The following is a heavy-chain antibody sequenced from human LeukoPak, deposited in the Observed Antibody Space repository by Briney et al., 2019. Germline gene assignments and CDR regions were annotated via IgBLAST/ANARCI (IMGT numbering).Heavy chain of an antibody. Sequence: GGSLRLSCAASGFTFTTYTMTWVRQAPGKGLNWISSISGSGYSTFYSESVKGHFTISRDNSKNTLYLQMNSLRADDTAVYYCAKGPERRGFCSGSACYSDCWGQGTLATVSS. CDR3: AKGPERRGFCSGSACYSDC. CDR2: ISGSGYST. D-gene: IGHD2-8*02. V-gene: IGHV3-23*01. J-gene: IGHJ4*02. CDR1: GFTFTTYT.